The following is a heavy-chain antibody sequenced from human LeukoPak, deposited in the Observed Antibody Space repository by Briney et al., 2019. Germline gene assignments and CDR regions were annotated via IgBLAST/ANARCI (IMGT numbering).Heavy chain of an antibody. D-gene: IGHD4-17*01. Sequence: SETLSLICTVSGGSISNYYWSWIRQPPGKGLEWIGYIYYSGSTNYNPSLKSRVTISVDTSKNQFSLKLSSVTAADTAVYYCARHDYDDPYYFDYWGQGTLVTVSS. CDR2: IYYSGST. J-gene: IGHJ4*02. V-gene: IGHV4-59*08. CDR3: ARHDYDDPYYFDY. CDR1: GGSISNYY.